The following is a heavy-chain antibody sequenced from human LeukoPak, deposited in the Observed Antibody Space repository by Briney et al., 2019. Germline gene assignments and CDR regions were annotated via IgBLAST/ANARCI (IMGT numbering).Heavy chain of an antibody. CDR2: IRYDGSFK. V-gene: IGHV3-30*02. D-gene: IGHD2-2*01. CDR1: GFPFNIYG. Sequence: GGSLRLSCAASGFPFNIYGMHWVRQAPGKGLEWVEYIRYDGSFKMYRDSVKGRFTISRDNSKNTLFLQMSSLRTEDTAVYYCGKVLAGTSSSTDCYVDTWGQGTLVAVSS. CDR3: GKVLAGTSSSTDCYVDT. J-gene: IGHJ4*02.